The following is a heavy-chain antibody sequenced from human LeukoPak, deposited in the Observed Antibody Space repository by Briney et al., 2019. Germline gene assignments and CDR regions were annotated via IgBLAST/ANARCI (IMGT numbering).Heavy chain of an antibody. CDR2: ISSTGNYI. D-gene: IGHD1-1*01. CDR3: ARVSTGPV. CDR1: GFIFSNFN. V-gene: IGHV3-21*01. J-gene: IGHJ4*02. Sequence: GGSLRLSCVGSGFIFSNFNMNWVRQAPGKGLEWVSSISSTGNYIHYADSVKGRFTISRDNAQKSLYLQMNSLTVEDSAVYYCARVSTGPVWGQGTLVTVSS.